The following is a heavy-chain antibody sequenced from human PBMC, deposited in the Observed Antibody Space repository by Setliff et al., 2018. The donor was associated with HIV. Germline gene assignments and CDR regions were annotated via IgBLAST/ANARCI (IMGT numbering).Heavy chain of an antibody. CDR1: GFTFSNYW. J-gene: IGHJ4*02. CDR2: IKEDGSEK. Sequence: GGSLRLSCAASGFTFSNYWMSWVRQAPGKGLEWVANIKEDGSEKYYVDSVKGRFTISRDNAKNSLYLQMNSLRAEDTAVYYCAIIRVNGSPYWGQGTPVTVSS. CDR3: AIIRVNGSPY. V-gene: IGHV3-7*03. D-gene: IGHD3-10*01.